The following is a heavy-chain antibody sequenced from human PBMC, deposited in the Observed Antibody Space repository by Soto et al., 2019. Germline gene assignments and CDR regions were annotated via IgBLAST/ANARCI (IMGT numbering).Heavy chain of an antibody. J-gene: IGHJ4*02. CDR3: ARSPYDSSSYYRD. Sequence: ASENVSCKASGYTFTSYYMHWVRQATGQGLEWMGRINPSGGSTSYAQKFQGRVTMTRDTSTSTVYMELSSLRSEDTALYYWARSPYDSSSYYRDWGQGTLVTVSS. CDR1: GYTFTSYY. V-gene: IGHV1-46*01. D-gene: IGHD3-22*01. CDR2: INPSGGST.